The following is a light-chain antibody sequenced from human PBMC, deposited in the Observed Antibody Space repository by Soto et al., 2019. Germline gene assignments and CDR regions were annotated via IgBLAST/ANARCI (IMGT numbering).Light chain of an antibody. Sequence: TQSPSSLSASVGDRVTITCRASQSVSSYLAWYQQKPGQAPRLLIYDASNRATGIPARFSGSGSGTDFTLTISSLEPEDFAVYYCQQRSNWPPVTFGGGTKVDIK. CDR1: QSVSSY. CDR2: DAS. J-gene: IGKJ4*01. CDR3: QQRSNWPPVT. V-gene: IGKV3-11*01.